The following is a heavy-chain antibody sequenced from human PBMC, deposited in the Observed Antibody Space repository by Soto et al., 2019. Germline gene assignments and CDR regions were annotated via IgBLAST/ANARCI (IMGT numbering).Heavy chain of an antibody. CDR2: INPSGGST. J-gene: IGHJ6*02. D-gene: IGHD2-8*01. V-gene: IGHV1-46*01. CDR1: GYTFTSYY. Sequence: ASVKVSCKASGYTFTSYYMHWVRQAPGQGLEWMGIINPSGGSTSYAQKFQGRVTMTRDTSTSTVYMELSSLRSEDTAVYYCARDERGCTNGVCYNPLYYYYGMDVWGQGTTVTVSS. CDR3: ARDERGCTNGVCYNPLYYYYGMDV.